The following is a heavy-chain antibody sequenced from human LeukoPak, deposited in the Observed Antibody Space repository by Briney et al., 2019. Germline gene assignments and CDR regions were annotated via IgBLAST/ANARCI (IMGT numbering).Heavy chain of an antibody. V-gene: IGHV3-48*03. J-gene: IGHJ6*03. Sequence: PGGSLRLSCAASGFTFSNYEMNWVRQAPGKGPEWISHISNFGDIIHYADSVEGRFTISRDNAKNSLYLQMDSLRAEDTAVYYCAKDATAVVGTVYMDVWGKGTTVTISS. CDR2: ISNFGDII. D-gene: IGHD6-13*01. CDR3: AKDATAVVGTVYMDV. CDR1: GFTFSNYE.